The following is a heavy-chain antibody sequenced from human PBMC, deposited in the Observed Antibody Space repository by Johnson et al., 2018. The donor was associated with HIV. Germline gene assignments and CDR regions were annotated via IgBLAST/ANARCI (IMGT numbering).Heavy chain of an antibody. V-gene: IGHV3-48*04. CDR1: GFTFSTYG. CDR2: ISSSGSTI. J-gene: IGHJ3*02. Sequence: VQLVESGGGVVQPGRSLRLSCAASGFTFSTYGMHWVRQAPGKGLEWVSYISSSGSTIYYADSVKGRFTISRDNAKNSLYLQMNSLRAEDTAVYYCARVGKQGLGVAAFDIWGQGTMVTVSS. CDR3: ARVGKQGLGVAAFDI. D-gene: IGHD6-19*01.